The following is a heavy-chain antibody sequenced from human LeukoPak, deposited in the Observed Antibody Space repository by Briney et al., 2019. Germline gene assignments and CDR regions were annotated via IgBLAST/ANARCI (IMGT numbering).Heavy chain of an antibody. V-gene: IGHV4-4*07. CDR3: ARGRYSYGPQNYDYMDV. J-gene: IGHJ6*03. CDR2: IYTSGNT. D-gene: IGHD5-18*01. CDR1: GVSISSYY. Sequence: SETLSLTCTVSGVSISSYYWTWIRQSAGKGLEWIGRIYTSGNTYYNPSLKSRVSMSVDTSKYQFSLKLSSVTAADTAVYYCARGRYSYGPQNYDYMDVWGKGTTVTISS.